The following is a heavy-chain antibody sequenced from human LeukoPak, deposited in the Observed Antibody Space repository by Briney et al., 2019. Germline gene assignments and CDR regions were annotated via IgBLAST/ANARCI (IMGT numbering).Heavy chain of an antibody. D-gene: IGHD1-7*01. CDR3: ARARGITGTTGAFDI. V-gene: IGHV1-69*01. Sequence: VASVKVSCKASGGTFSSYAISWVRQAPGQGLEWMGGIIPIFGTANYAQKFQGRVTITADESTSTAYMELSSLRSEDTAVYYCARARGITGTTGAFDIWGQGTMVTVSS. CDR1: GGTFSSYA. CDR2: IIPIFGTA. J-gene: IGHJ3*02.